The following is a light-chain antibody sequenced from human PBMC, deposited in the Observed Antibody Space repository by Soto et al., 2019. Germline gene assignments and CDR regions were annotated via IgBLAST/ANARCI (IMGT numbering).Light chain of an antibody. Sequence: DIQMTQSPSTLSASVGDRVTITCRASQSIRNWLAWYQQRPGKAPNLLIYKASSLESGVPSRFSGSGSWTEFTLTISSLQPDYFSTYYCQLYNSYSQATFCQGTKVESK. V-gene: IGKV1-5*03. CDR2: KAS. CDR3: QLYNSYSQAT. CDR1: QSIRNW. J-gene: IGKJ1*01.